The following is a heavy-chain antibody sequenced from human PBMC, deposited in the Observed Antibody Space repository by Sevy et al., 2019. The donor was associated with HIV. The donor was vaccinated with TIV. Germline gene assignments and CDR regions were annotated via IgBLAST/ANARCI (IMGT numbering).Heavy chain of an antibody. Sequence: GGSLRLSCAASGFTFSSYAMSWVRQAPGKGLEWVSAISGSGGSTYYADSVKGRFTISRDNSKNTLYLQMNSLRAEDTAVYYCAKAWGSGSYYNTYWYFDLWGRSTLVTVSS. J-gene: IGHJ2*01. D-gene: IGHD3-10*01. CDR3: AKAWGSGSYYNTYWYFDL. CDR1: GFTFSSYA. V-gene: IGHV3-23*01. CDR2: ISGSGGST.